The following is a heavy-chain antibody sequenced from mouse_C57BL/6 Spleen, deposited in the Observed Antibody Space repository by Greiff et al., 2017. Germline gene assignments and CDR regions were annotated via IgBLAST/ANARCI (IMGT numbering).Heavy chain of an antibody. Sequence: EVQLVESEGGLVQPGSSMKLSCTASGFTFSDYYMAWVRQVPEKGLEWVANINYDGSSTYYLDSLKSRFIISRDNAKNILYLQMSSLKSEDTATYYCAREGSSPYAMDYWGQGTSVTVSS. V-gene: IGHV5-16*01. CDR1: GFTFSDYY. CDR3: AREGSSPYAMDY. J-gene: IGHJ4*01. D-gene: IGHD1-1*01. CDR2: INYDGSST.